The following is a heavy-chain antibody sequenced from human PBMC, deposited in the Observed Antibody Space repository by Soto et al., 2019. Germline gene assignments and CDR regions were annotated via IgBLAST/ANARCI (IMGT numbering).Heavy chain of an antibody. CDR2: IYYSGST. D-gene: IGHD3-10*01. Sequence: SETLSLTCTVSGGSISTITYYWGWIRQPPGKGLEWIGTIYYSGSTYYTPSLKSRVTISVDTSTNQFSLKLNDVTAADTAVYYCARHLYNYGSGSYFDYWGQGTLVTVS. V-gene: IGHV4-39*01. CDR1: GGSISTITYY. J-gene: IGHJ4*02. CDR3: ARHLYNYGSGSYFDY.